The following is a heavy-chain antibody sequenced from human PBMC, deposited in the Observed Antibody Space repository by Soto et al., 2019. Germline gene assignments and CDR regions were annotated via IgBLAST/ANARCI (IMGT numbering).Heavy chain of an antibody. CDR1: GGSFSGYY. Sequence: QVQLQQWGAGLLKPSETLSLTCAVHGGSFSGYYWSWIRQPPGKGLEWIGEINHSGSTNYNPSLKSRVNISVDTSKNQFSLKLSSVTAADTAVYYCARREYSSGWIDYWGQGTLVTVSS. D-gene: IGHD6-19*01. J-gene: IGHJ4*02. CDR2: INHSGST. CDR3: ARREYSSGWIDY. V-gene: IGHV4-34*01.